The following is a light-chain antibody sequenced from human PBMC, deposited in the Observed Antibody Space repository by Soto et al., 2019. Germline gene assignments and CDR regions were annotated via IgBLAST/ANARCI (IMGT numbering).Light chain of an antibody. CDR1: NIGSKS. CDR2: YDR. J-gene: IGLJ2*01. CDR3: QVWDSSSDHVV. V-gene: IGLV3-21*04. Sequence: SYELTQPPSVSVAPEKTARISCGGNNIGSKSVHWYQQKPGQAPVLVIYYDRHRPSGIPGRFSGSNSGNTATLTISRVEAGDEADYYCQVWDSSSDHVVFGGGTKLTVL.